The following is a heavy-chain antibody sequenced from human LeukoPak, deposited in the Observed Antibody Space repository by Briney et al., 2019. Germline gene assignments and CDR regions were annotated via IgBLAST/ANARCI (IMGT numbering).Heavy chain of an antibody. CDR3: ARRSGLVVPAGWRY. CDR1: GGSISSGSYY. D-gene: IGHD2-2*01. J-gene: IGHJ4*02. V-gene: IGHV4-61*09. Sequence: SSETLSLTCTASGGSISSGSYYWSWIRQPAGKGLEWIGHIFTSGSTDYNPSLKSRVTISVDRSKNQFSLRLSSVTAADTAVYYCARRSGLVVPAGWRYWGQGTLVTVSS. CDR2: IFTSGST.